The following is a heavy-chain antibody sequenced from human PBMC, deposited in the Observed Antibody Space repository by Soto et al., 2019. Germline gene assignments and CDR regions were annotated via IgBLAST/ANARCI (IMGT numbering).Heavy chain of an antibody. V-gene: IGHV4-30-4*01. CDR1: GGSISSGDYY. D-gene: IGHD5-12*01. Sequence: SETLSLTCTVSGGSISSGDYYWSWIRQPPGKGLEWIGYIYYSGSTYYNPSLKSRVTISVDTSKNQFSLKLSSVTAADTAVYYCARDLGGYSGYDYYYYYGMDVWGQGTTVTVSS. J-gene: IGHJ6*02. CDR3: ARDLGGYSGYDYYYYYGMDV. CDR2: IYYSGST.